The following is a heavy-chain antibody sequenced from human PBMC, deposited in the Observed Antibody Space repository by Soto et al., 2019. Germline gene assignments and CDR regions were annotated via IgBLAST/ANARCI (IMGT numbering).Heavy chain of an antibody. D-gene: IGHD2-2*01. CDR2: IIPIFGTA. Sequence: ASVKVSCKASGGTFSSYAISWVRQAPGQGLEWMGGIIPIFGTANYAQKFQGRVTITADESTSTAYMELSSLRSEDTAVYYCASDGTYCSSTSCSYGGWGQGKMVTV. J-gene: IGHJ3*01. CDR1: GGTFSSYA. V-gene: IGHV1-69*13. CDR3: ASDGTYCSSTSCSYGG.